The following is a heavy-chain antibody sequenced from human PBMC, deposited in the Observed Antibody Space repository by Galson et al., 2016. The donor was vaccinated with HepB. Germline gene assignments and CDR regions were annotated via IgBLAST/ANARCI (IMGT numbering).Heavy chain of an antibody. J-gene: IGHJ5*02. Sequence: SLRLSCAASGFTFSNAWMSWVRQAPRKGLEWVGRIKAKADGGTTDYTIPVKGRFTISRDDSKNMLYLQMNSLKTEDTAVYYCTTDHFDWGYWFDPWGQGTLVTVSS. CDR3: TTDHFDWGYWFDP. CDR2: IKAKADGGTT. D-gene: IGHD3-9*01. CDR1: GFTFSNAW. V-gene: IGHV3-15*01.